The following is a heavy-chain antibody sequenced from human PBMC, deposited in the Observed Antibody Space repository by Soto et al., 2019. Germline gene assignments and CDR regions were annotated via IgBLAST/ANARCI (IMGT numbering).Heavy chain of an antibody. V-gene: IGHV3-11*01. J-gene: IGHJ4*02. CDR3: ARDPREYYFDY. Sequence: GGSLRLSCAASGFTFSEHFMSWIRQAPGKGLEWVSYISSSGSTIYYADSVKGRFTISRDNAKNSLYLQMNSLRAEDTAVYYCARDPREYYFDYWGQGTLVTVSS. CDR1: GFTFSEHF. CDR2: ISSSGSTI.